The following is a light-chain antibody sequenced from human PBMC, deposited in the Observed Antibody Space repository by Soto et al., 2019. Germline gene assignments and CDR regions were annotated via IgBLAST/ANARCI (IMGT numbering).Light chain of an antibody. CDR3: SSYTTSNTRQIV. CDR1: SSDVGGYNY. Sequence: QSALTQPASVSGSPGQSITISCTGTSSDVGGYNYVSWYQHHPCKPPKLLIYDVSNRPSGVSNRFSGSKSDNTASLTISGLQPEDEADYYCSSYTTSNTRQIVFGTGTKLTVL. V-gene: IGLV2-14*03. CDR2: DVS. J-gene: IGLJ1*01.